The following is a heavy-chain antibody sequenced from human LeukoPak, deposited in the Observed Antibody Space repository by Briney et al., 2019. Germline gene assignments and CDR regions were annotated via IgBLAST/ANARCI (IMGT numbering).Heavy chain of an antibody. J-gene: IGHJ4*02. CDR1: GFTFSSYN. D-gene: IGHD3-10*01. V-gene: IGHV3-48*04. CDR2: ISSSSSTI. Sequence: GGSLRLSCAASGFTFSSYNMNWVRQAPGKGLEWVSYISSSSSTIYYADSVKGRFTISRDNAKNSLYLQMNSLRAEDTALYYCAKDSTMVRGVVDYWGQGTLVTVSS. CDR3: AKDSTMVRGVVDY.